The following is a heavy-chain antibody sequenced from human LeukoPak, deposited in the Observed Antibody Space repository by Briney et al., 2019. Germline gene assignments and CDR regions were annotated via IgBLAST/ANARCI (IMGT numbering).Heavy chain of an antibody. CDR1: GFSFSSYW. Sequence: GGSLRLTCAASGFSFSSYWMHWVRHAPGTGLVWVSRINSDGSTTSYADSVKGRFTISRDNAKNTVYLQMNSLRAEDTAVYYCARASHYTIPFDSWGQGTLVTVSS. CDR2: INSDGSTT. J-gene: IGHJ5*01. CDR3: ARASHYTIPFDS. D-gene: IGHD2-2*02. V-gene: IGHV3-74*01.